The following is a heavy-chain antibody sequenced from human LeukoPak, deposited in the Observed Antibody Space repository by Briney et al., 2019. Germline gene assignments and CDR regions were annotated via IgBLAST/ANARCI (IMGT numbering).Heavy chain of an antibody. CDR1: GFTFSTYT. J-gene: IGHJ4*02. CDR3: ASEVAVAGTPLDY. Sequence: GGSLRLSCAASGFTFSTYTMSWVRQAPGKGLEWVAVIWYDGSNKYYADSVKGRFTISRDNSKNTLYLQMNSLRAEDTAVYYCASEVAVAGTPLDYWGQGTLVTVSS. V-gene: IGHV3-33*08. D-gene: IGHD6-19*01. CDR2: IWYDGSNK.